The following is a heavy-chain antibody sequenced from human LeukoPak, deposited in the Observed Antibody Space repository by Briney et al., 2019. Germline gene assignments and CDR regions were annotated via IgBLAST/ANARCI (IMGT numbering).Heavy chain of an antibody. CDR2: LSNTGNI. CDR1: GFTFSSYG. V-gene: IGHV3-48*01. D-gene: IGHD5-18*01. CDR3: AGRGDTPMIGDH. Sequence: GGSLRLSCAASGFTFSSYGMNWVRQAPGKGLEWLSYLSNTGNIHYAQSVKGRFTISRDNAKNSLYLQMDGLRAEDTAVYYCAGRGDTPMIGDHWGQGILVTVAS. J-gene: IGHJ4*02.